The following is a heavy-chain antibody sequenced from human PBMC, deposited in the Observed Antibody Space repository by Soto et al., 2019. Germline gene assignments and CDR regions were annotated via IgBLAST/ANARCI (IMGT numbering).Heavy chain of an antibody. CDR1: GYTFTSYD. D-gene: IGHD3-16*01. CDR3: AMVDVYVTPSPQDV. V-gene: IGHV1-8*01. Sequence: ASVKVSCKASGYTFTSYDINWVRQAAGQGLEWMGWMKPNSGNTGYAQKFQGRLTLTTDTSTTTAYMEMRSLRSNDTAIYYCAMVDVYVTPSPQDVWGQGTTVTAP. J-gene: IGHJ6*02. CDR2: MKPNSGNT.